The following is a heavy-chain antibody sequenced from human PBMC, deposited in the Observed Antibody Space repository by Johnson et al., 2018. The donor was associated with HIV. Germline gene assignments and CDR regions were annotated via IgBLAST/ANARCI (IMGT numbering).Heavy chain of an antibody. CDR3: AKDLGVAADPDAFDI. J-gene: IGHJ3*02. Sequence: QVQLVESGGGVVQPGRSLRLSCAASGFTFSSYGMHWVRQAPGKGLEWVAVISYDGSNKYYADSVKGRFTISRDNSKNTLYLQMNSLRAEDTAVYYCAKDLGVAADPDAFDIWGQGTMVTVSS. CDR1: GFTFSSYG. V-gene: IGHV3-30*18. D-gene: IGHD6-13*01. CDR2: ISYDGSNK.